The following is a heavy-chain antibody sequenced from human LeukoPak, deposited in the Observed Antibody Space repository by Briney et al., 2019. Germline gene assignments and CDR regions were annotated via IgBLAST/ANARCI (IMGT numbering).Heavy chain of an antibody. CDR2: IGTAGDT. CDR3: ARTQLYSSSSGGAFDI. D-gene: IGHD6-13*01. CDR1: GFTFSSYD. J-gene: IGHJ3*02. Sequence: PGGSLRLSCAASGFTFSSYDMHWVRQATGKGLEWVSAIGTAGDTYYPGSVKGRFTISRENAKNSLYLQMNSLRAGDTAVYYCARTQLYSSSSGGAFDIWGQGTMVTVSS. V-gene: IGHV3-13*01.